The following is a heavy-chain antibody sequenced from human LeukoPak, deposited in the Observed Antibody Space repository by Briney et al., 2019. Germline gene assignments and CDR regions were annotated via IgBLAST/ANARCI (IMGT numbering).Heavy chain of an antibody. D-gene: IGHD3-22*01. J-gene: IGHJ4*02. Sequence: HPGGSLRLSCAASGFTFSSYAMSWVRQAPGKGLEWVSAISGSGGSTYYADSAKGRFTISRDNSKNTLYLQMNSLRAEDTAVYYCAKDRSPGYYCDYWGQGTLVTVSS. CDR1: GFTFSSYA. CDR3: AKDRSPGYYCDY. V-gene: IGHV3-23*01. CDR2: ISGSGGST.